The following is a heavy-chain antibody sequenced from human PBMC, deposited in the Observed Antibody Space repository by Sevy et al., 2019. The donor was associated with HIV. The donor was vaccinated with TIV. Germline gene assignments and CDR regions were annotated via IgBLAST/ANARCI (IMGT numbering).Heavy chain of an antibody. CDR1: GFTFSSYS. CDR2: ISSSSSTI. V-gene: IGHV3-48*02. J-gene: IGHJ3*02. Sequence: GGSLRLSCAASGFTFSSYSMNWVRQAPGKGLEWVSYISSSSSTIYYADSVKGRFTISRDNAKNSLYLQMNSLRDEDTAVYYCARDLDGGNWGDASDIWGQGTMVTVSS. CDR3: ARDLDGGNWGDASDI. D-gene: IGHD7-27*01.